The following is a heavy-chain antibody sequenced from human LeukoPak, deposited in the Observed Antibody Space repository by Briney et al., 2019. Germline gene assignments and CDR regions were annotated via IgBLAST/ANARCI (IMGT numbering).Heavy chain of an antibody. J-gene: IGHJ4*02. Sequence: GGTLRLSCAASGFSFSGFGMSWVRQAPGKGLEWVAFIRYDGSNKYYADSVKGRFTISRDNSKNTLYLQMNSLRAEDTAAYYCAKDHRQWLETYYFDYWGQGTLVTVSS. CDR1: GFSFSGFG. D-gene: IGHD6-19*01. V-gene: IGHV3-30*02. CDR2: IRYDGSNK. CDR3: AKDHRQWLETYYFDY.